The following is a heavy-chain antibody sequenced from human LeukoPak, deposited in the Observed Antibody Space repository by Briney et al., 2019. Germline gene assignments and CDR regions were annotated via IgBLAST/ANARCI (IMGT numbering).Heavy chain of an antibody. D-gene: IGHD2-2*01. J-gene: IGHJ3*02. CDR2: IYHSGST. CDR3: ARDWCSSTSCPRAFDI. Sequence: PSETLSLTCAVSGGSISSSNWWSWVRQPPGKGLEWIGEIYHSGSTNYNPSLKSRVTISVDKSKNQFSLKLSSVTAADTAVYYYARDWCSSTSCPRAFDIWGQGTMVTVSS. CDR1: GGSISSSNW. V-gene: IGHV4-4*02.